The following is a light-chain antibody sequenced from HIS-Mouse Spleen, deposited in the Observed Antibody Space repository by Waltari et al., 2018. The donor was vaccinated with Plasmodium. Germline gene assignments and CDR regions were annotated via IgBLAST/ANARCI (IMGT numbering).Light chain of an antibody. CDR1: QSVSSSY. CDR3: QQYGSSPLT. Sequence: EIVLTQSPGTLSLSPGERATLSCRASQSVSSSYLARYKQKPGQAPRRLIYGASSRATGIADRFSGSVYGTDFTLTISRLGPEDFAVYYCQQYGSSPLTFGGGTKVEIK. J-gene: IGKJ4*01. V-gene: IGKV3-20*01. CDR2: GAS.